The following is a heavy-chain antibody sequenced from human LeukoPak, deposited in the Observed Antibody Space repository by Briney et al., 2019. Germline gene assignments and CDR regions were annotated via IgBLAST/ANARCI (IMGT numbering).Heavy chain of an antibody. Sequence: ASVKVSCTASGYTFTSHYMHWVRQAPGQGLEWMGLFNPGGGSTNYAQKFQGRVFMTGDTSTGTVYMELSSLRPEDAAVYYCARDEVAGTHYFDYWGQGTVVTVSS. D-gene: IGHD3-10*01. CDR3: ARDEVAGTHYFDY. CDR2: FNPGGGST. J-gene: IGHJ4*02. CDR1: GYTFTSHY. V-gene: IGHV1-46*01.